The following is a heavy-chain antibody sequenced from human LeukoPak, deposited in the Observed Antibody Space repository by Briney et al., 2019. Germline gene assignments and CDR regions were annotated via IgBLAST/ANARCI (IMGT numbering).Heavy chain of an antibody. CDR3: ARDYYDSSGYKLDAFDI. CDR2: ISSSSSYI. CDR1: GFTFSSYG. V-gene: IGHV3-21*01. D-gene: IGHD3-22*01. J-gene: IGHJ3*02. Sequence: AGGSLRLSCAASGFTFSSYGMHWARQAPGKGLEWVSSISSSSSYIYYADSVKGRFTISRDNAKNSLYLQMNSLRAEDTAVYYCARDYYDSSGYKLDAFDIWGQGTMVTVSS.